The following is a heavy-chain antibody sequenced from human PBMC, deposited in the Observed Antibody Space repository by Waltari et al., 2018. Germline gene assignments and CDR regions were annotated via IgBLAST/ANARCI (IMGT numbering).Heavy chain of an antibody. V-gene: IGHV1-69*05. CDR1: GGTFSSYA. CDR3: ARGLVEMATNTPYWYFDL. Sequence: QVQLVQSGAEVKKPGSSVKVSCQASGGTFSSYAISWVRQAPGQGLEWMGGIIPIFGTANYAQKFQGRVTITTDESTSTAYMELSSLRSEDTAVYYCARGLVEMATNTPYWYFDLWGRGTLVTVSS. CDR2: IIPIFGTA. J-gene: IGHJ2*01. D-gene: IGHD5-12*01.